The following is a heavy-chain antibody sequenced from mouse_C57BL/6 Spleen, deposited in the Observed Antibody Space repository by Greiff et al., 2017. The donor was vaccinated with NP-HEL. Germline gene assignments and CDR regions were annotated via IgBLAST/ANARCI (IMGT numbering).Heavy chain of an antibody. CDR3: ASFYDGYSDYYAMDY. V-gene: IGHV2-6*03. D-gene: IGHD2-3*01. J-gene: IGHJ4*01. CDR1: GFSLTSYG. Sequence: QVQLQQSGPGLVAPSQSLSITCTVSGFSLTSYGVHWVRQPPGKGLEWLVVIWSDGSTTYNSALKSRLSISKDNSKSQVFLKMNSLQTDDTAMYYCASFYDGYSDYYAMDYWGQGTSVTVSS. CDR2: IWSDGST.